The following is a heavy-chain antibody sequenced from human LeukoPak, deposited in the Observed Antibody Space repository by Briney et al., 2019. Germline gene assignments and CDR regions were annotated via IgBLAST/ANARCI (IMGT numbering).Heavy chain of an antibody. CDR3: ARGSSGWTYYYYMDV. CDR1: GGSISSYY. CDR2: IYYSGST. J-gene: IGHJ6*03. V-gene: IGHV4-59*01. D-gene: IGHD6-19*01. Sequence: SETLSLTCTVSGGSISSYYWSWIRQPPGRGLEWIGDIYYSGSTNYNPSLKSRVTISVDTSKNQFSLKLSSVTAADTAVYYCARGSSGWTYYYYMDVWGKGTTVTVSS.